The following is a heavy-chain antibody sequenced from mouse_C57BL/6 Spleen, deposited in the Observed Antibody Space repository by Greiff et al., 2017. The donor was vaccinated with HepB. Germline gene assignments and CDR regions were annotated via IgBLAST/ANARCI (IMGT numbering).Heavy chain of an antibody. V-gene: IGHV1-59*01. J-gene: IGHJ4*01. D-gene: IGHD2-5*01. Sequence: VQLQQPGAELVRPGTSVKLSCKASGYTFTSYWMHWVKQRPGQGLEWIGVIDPSDSYTNYNQKFKGKATLTVDTSSSTAYMQLSSLTSEDSAVYYCARRGYSNYEDYAMDYWGQGTSVTVSS. CDR1: GYTFTSYW. CDR3: ARRGYSNYEDYAMDY. CDR2: IDPSDSYT.